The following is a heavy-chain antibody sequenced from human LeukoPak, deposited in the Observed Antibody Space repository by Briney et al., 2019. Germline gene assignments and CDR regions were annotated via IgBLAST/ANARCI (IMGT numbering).Heavy chain of an antibody. Sequence: SETLSLTCAVYGGSFSGYYWSWIRQPPGKGLEWIGEINHSGSTNYNPSLKSRVTISVDTSKNQFSLKLSSVTAADTAVYYCARTTVTTVEDYWFDPWGQGTLVTVSS. CDR1: GGSFSGYY. CDR2: INHSGST. V-gene: IGHV4-34*01. D-gene: IGHD4-17*01. J-gene: IGHJ5*02. CDR3: ARTTVTTVEDYWFDP.